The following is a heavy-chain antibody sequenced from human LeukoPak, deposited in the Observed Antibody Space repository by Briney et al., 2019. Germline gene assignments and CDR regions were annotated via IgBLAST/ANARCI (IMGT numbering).Heavy chain of an antibody. CDR1: GFSFSGSA. V-gene: IGHV3-73*01. CDR2: IRSKANGYTT. Sequence: GGSLRLSCAASGFSFSGSALHWVRQAPGKGLEWVGRIRSKANGYTTAYGVSMKGRFTISRDDSKRTAYVQMNSLKIEDTAVYYCTRLGGGDAFDIWGPGTMVTVSS. J-gene: IGHJ3*02. CDR3: TRLGGGDAFDI.